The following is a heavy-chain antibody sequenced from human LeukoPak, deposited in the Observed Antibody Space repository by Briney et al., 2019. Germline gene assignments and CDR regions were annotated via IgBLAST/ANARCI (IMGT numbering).Heavy chain of an antibody. Sequence: ASVKVSCKASGGTFSSYAISWVRQAPGQGLEWMGIINPSGGTTNYAQKFQGRVTMTRDTSTSTVYMELSSLRSEDTAVYYCAREGQMHYFDYWGQGTLVTVSS. CDR3: AREGQMHYFDY. CDR1: GGTFSSYA. CDR2: INPSGGTT. J-gene: IGHJ4*02. V-gene: IGHV1-46*01.